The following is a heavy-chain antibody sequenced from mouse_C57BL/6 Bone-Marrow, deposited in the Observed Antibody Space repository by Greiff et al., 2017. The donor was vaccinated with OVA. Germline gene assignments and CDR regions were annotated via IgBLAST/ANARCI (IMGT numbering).Heavy chain of an antibody. Sequence: ESGPGLVKPSQSLSLTCSVTGYSITSGYYWNWIRQFPGNKLEWMGYISYDGSNNYNPSLKNRISITRDTSKNQFFLKLNSVTTEDTATYYCARDGPAWFAYWGQGTLVTVSA. J-gene: IGHJ3*01. V-gene: IGHV3-6*01. CDR1: GYSITSGYY. CDR2: ISYDGSN. CDR3: ARDGPAWFAY.